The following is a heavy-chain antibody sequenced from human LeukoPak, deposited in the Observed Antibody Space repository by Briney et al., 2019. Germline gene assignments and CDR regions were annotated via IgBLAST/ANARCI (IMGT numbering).Heavy chain of an antibody. J-gene: IGHJ6*03. D-gene: IGHD3-3*01. Sequence: SETLSLTFSVYGGSISSYYWSWIRQPAAKGLEWIGRIYTSGSTNYNPSLKSRVTMSVDTSKNQFSLTLSAVTAADTAVYYCARVSHLYDFWSGYSYYYMDVWGKGTTVTVSS. CDR2: IYTSGST. V-gene: IGHV4-4*07. CDR3: ARVSHLYDFWSGYSYYYMDV. CDR1: GGSISSYY.